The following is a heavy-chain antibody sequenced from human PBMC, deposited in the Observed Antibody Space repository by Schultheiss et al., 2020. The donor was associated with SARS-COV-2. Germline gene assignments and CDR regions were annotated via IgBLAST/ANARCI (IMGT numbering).Heavy chain of an antibody. Sequence: SETLSLTCTVSGGSISSYYWSWIRQPPGKGLEWIGYIYYSGSTNYNPSLKSRVTISVDTSKNQFSLKLSSVTAADTAVYYCARVVVVAAMYDYYYGMDVWCQGTTVTVSS. D-gene: IGHD2-15*01. V-gene: IGHV4-59*01. J-gene: IGHJ6*02. CDR3: ARVVVVAAMYDYYYGMDV. CDR2: IYYSGST. CDR1: GGSISSYY.